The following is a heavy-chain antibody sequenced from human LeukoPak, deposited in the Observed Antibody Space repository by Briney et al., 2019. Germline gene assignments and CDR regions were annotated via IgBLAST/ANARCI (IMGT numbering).Heavy chain of an antibody. J-gene: IGHJ4*02. D-gene: IGHD6-19*01. CDR2: ISSSGGST. V-gene: IGHV3-23*01. CDR1: GFTFSNYA. Sequence: PGGSLRLSCAAAGFTFSNYAMTWVRQAPGKGLEWVSVISSSGGSTHYADSVKGRFTISRDNSKNMLYLQMNSLRADDTAVYSRAKDWQWLVFGLFDYWGQGTLVTVSS. CDR3: AKDWQWLVFGLFDY.